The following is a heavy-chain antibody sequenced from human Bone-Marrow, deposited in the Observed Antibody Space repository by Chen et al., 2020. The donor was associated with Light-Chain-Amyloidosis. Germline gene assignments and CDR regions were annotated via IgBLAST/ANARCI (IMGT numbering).Heavy chain of an antibody. D-gene: IGHD3-10*02. CDR1: GGSISSGGYY. CDR2: IYHSGSV. J-gene: IGHJ5*02. V-gene: IGHV4-31*03. CDR3: ARGPNVAFDP. Sequence: QVQLQESGPGLVKPSQTLSLSCTVSGGSISSGGYYWSGIRQHPGKGLEWIGFIYHSGSVTYNPSLRSRLTISVDTSRNQFSLKLSSVTAADTAVYYCARGPNVAFDPWGQGTLVTVSS.